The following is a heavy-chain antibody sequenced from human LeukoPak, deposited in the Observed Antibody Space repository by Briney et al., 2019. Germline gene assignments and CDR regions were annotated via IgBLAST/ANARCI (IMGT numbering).Heavy chain of an antibody. CDR1: GFTLSSYA. V-gene: IGHV3-64D*06. D-gene: IGHD2-2*01. CDR3: VKGRCSGSSCYGGDY. Sequence: PGGSLRLSCSASGFTLSSYAMNWVRQAPGKGLEYVSAITSNGGSTYYADSVKGRFTISRDNSKNTLYLQMSSLRAEDTAVYYCVKGRCSGSSCYGGDYWGQGTLVTVSS. J-gene: IGHJ4*02. CDR2: ITSNGGST.